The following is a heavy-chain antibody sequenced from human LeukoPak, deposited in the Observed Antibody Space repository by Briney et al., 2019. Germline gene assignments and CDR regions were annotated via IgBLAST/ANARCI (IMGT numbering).Heavy chain of an antibody. V-gene: IGHV1-46*01. Sequence: ASVKVSCKASGYTFSSYYMNWVRQAPGQGLEWMGIINPSRGSTSYAQQFQGRVTMTRDTPTNTVYMELSSLRSEDTAVYYCASGSYYYDSSGLDYWGQGTLVTVSS. J-gene: IGHJ4*02. D-gene: IGHD3-22*01. CDR3: ASGSYYYDSSGLDY. CDR2: INPSRGST. CDR1: GYTFSSYY.